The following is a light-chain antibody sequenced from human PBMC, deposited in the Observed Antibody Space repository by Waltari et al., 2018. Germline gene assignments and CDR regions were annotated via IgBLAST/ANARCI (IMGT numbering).Light chain of an antibody. CDR3: SSYTRSTTVI. CDR1: DSDIGAYNY. Sequence: QSALTQPASVSGSPGQSITISCTGTDSDIGAYNYVSWYQHHPGKAPNLLLYDVSDRPSGISDHFSGSKSGNTASLTISGLQAEDAADYYCSSYTRSTTVIFGGGTKLTVL. V-gene: IGLV2-14*03. J-gene: IGLJ2*01. CDR2: DVS.